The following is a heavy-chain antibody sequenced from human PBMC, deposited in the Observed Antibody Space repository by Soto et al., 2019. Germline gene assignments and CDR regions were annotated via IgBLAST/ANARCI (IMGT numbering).Heavy chain of an antibody. V-gene: IGHV3-23*01. Sequence: TGGSLRLSCVASGFTFSDYAMSWVRQAPGKGLERVSGISPSGASTYYADSVKGWFTISRDSSKNMVYLQMNSLRAEDTAVYYCAKDRSTGWYYFDYWGQGT. D-gene: IGHD6-19*01. CDR1: GFTFSDYA. CDR2: ISPSGAST. CDR3: AKDRSTGWYYFDY. J-gene: IGHJ4*02.